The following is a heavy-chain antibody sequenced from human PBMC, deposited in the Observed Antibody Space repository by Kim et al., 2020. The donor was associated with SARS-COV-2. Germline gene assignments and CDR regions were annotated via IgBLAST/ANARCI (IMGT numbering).Heavy chain of an antibody. CDR1: GYTFTSYG. V-gene: IGHV1-18*01. D-gene: IGHD1-26*01. CDR3: ARTLGGATRGGYFDY. Sequence: ASVKVSCKASGYTFTSYGISWVRQAPGQGLEWMGWISAYNGNTNYAQKLQGRVTMTTDTSTSTAYMELRSLRSDDTAVYYCARTLGGATRGGYFDYWGQGTLVTVSS. J-gene: IGHJ4*02. CDR2: ISAYNGNT.